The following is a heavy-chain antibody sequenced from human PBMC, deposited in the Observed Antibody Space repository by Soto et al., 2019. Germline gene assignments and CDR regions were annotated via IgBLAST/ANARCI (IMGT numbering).Heavy chain of an antibody. V-gene: IGHV3-23*01. D-gene: IGHD2-15*01. CDR1: GFTFSSYA. CDR3: ARTLHVYSDAFDI. Sequence: GGSLRLSCAASGFTFSSYAMSWVRQAPGKGLEWVSDISGSGGSTYYADSVKGRFDISRDNSKSTLYLQMNSLRAEDTAVYYCARTLHVYSDAFDIWRQGTMFTVSS. J-gene: IGHJ3*02. CDR2: ISGSGGST.